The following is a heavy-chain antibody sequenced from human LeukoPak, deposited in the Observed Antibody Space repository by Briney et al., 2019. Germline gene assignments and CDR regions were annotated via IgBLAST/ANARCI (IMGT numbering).Heavy chain of an antibody. CDR3: ARDAMATIWRGWPFDY. CDR2: IHHSGTT. Sequence: SETLSLTCAVSGGSISIGYWWSWVRQAPGKGLEWMGEIHHSGTTHYNPSLKSRVIISVDKSKNQFSLKVNSVTAADTAVYYCARDAMATIWRGWPFDYWGQGTLVTVSS. J-gene: IGHJ4*02. V-gene: IGHV4-4*02. CDR1: GGSISIGYW. D-gene: IGHD5-24*01.